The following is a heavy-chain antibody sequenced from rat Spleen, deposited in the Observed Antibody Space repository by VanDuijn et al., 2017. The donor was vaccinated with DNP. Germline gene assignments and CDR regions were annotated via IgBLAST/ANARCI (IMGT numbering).Heavy chain of an antibody. CDR2: INMGSGGT. CDR1: GYTFTSYY. J-gene: IGHJ1*01. CDR3: ARRRLPYWYFDF. V-gene: IGHV1-43*01. D-gene: IGHD1-4*01. Sequence: QVQLHQSGAELAKPGSSVRISCKASGYTFTSYYIGWIKQTTGQGLEYIGYINMGSGGTNYNEKFKGKATLTVDKSSSTAFMQLSSLTPDDSAVYYCARRRLPYWYFDFWGPGTMVTVSS.